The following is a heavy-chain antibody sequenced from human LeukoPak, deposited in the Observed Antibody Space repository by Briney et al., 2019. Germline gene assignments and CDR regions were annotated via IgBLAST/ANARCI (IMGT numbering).Heavy chain of an antibody. V-gene: IGHV4-59*01. D-gene: IGHD3-10*01. CDR2: IYYSGST. J-gene: IGHJ5*02. Sequence: SETLSLTCTVSGGSISSYYWSWIRQPPGKGLEWIGYIYYSGSTNYNPSLKSRVTISVDTSKNQFSLKLSSVTAADTAVYYCARDALWFGEEQAWGQGTLVTVSS. CDR1: GGSISSYY. CDR3: ARDALWFGEEQA.